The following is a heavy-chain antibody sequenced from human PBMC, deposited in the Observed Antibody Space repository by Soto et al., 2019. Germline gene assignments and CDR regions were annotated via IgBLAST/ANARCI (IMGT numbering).Heavy chain of an antibody. J-gene: IGHJ4*02. D-gene: IGHD3-22*01. V-gene: IGHV3-23*01. CDR3: AKSSGKNFGIVVVTDCDY. CDR2: ISGSGGST. CDR1: GFTFSSYA. Sequence: EVQLLESGGGLVQPGGSLRLSCAASGFTFSSYAMSWVRQAPGKGLEWVSAISGSGGSTYYADSVKGRFTISRDNSKNTLYLQMNSLRAEDTAVYYCAKSSGKNFGIVVVTDCDYWGQGTLVTVSS.